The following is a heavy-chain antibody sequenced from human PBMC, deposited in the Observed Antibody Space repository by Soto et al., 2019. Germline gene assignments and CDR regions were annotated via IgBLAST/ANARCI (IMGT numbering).Heavy chain of an antibody. CDR1: GFTFSSYG. V-gene: IGHV3-33*01. D-gene: IGHD3-3*01. J-gene: IGHJ6*03. CDR3: ARDRLEYYDFWSGYYTRLAYYMDV. CDR2: IWYDGSNK. Sequence: QVQLVESGGGVVQPGRSLRLSCAASGFTFSSYGMHWVRQAPGKGLEWVAVIWYDGSNKYYADSAKGRFTISRDNSKNTLYLQMNSLRAEDTAVYYCARDRLEYYDFWSGYYTRLAYYMDVWGKGTTVTVSS.